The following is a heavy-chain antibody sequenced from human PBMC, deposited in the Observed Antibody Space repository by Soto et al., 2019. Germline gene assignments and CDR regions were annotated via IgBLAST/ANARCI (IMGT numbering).Heavy chain of an antibody. Sequence: SETLSLTCDVSRAIIGSGGYSWSWIRQPPGKGLEWIGNIYHSGGTDYNPSLKSRVTMSVDRSKDQFSLNLSSVTAADTAVYFCARGIYSSGNYYFDSWGQGALVTVPS. J-gene: IGHJ4*02. V-gene: IGHV4-30-2*01. CDR2: IYHSGGT. CDR3: ARGIYSSGNYYFDS. D-gene: IGHD3-22*01. CDR1: RAIIGSGGYS.